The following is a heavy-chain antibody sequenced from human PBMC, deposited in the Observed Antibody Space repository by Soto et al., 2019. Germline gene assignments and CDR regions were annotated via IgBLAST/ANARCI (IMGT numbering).Heavy chain of an antibody. CDR2: INHSGGT. Sequence: SETLSLTCAVYGGSCSAYYWSWIRQPPGKGLEWIGEINHSGGTSYNPSLKSRVTISVDTSKSQFSLKLTSVTAADRAVYYCARGSVDTVDSSGFYEYWCQGTPVTVSS. J-gene: IGHJ4*02. V-gene: IGHV4-34*01. CDR1: GGSCSAYY. D-gene: IGHD3-22*01. CDR3: ARGSVDTVDSSGFYEY.